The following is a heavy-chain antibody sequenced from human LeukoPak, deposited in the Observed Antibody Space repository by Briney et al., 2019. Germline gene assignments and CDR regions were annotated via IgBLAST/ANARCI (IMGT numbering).Heavy chain of an antibody. Sequence: PSETLSLTCTVSGGFISSHYWSWIRQPPGKGLEWIGYIYYSGSTNYNPSLKSRVTISVDTSKNQFSLKLSSVTAADTAVYYCARGRVGAPNNFDYWGQGTLVTVSS. V-gene: IGHV4-59*11. CDR2: IYYSGST. J-gene: IGHJ4*02. D-gene: IGHD1-26*01. CDR1: GGFISSHY. CDR3: ARGRVGAPNNFDY.